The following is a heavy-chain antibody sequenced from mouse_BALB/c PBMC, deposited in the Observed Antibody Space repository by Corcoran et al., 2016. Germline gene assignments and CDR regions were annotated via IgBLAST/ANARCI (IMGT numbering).Heavy chain of an antibody. CDR3: AGAVAY. CDR1: GYSFTGYT. Sequence: EVQRQHSAPELVTPGASMQISCKASGYSFTGYTMNWVKHSHGQNREWIGLINPYNGGTSYNQKVKGKPTLTVDKSSSTAYMELLSLTSEDSAVDYCAGAVAYWGQGTLVTVSA. CDR2: INPYNGGT. V-gene: IGHV1-26*01. J-gene: IGHJ3*01.